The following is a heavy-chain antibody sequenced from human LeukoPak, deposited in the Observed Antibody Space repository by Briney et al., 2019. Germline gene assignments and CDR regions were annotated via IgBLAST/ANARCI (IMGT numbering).Heavy chain of an antibody. Sequence: GGSLRLSCAASGFTFSSYGMHWVRQAPGKGLEWVAFIRYDGSNKYYADSVKGRFTISRDNSKNTLYLQINSLRAEDTAVYYCAKDKYYGSGSRNWFDPWGQGTLVTVSS. D-gene: IGHD3-10*01. J-gene: IGHJ5*02. V-gene: IGHV3-30*02. CDR1: GFTFSSYG. CDR2: IRYDGSNK. CDR3: AKDKYYGSGSRNWFDP.